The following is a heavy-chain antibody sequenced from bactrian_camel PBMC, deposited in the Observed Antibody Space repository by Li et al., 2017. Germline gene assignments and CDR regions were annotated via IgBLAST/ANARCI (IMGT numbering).Heavy chain of an antibody. V-gene: IGHV3S26*01. D-gene: IGHD5*01. CDR1: GPTFGSHW. CDR3: AADLGWSTFNY. CDR2: IHWDGDIT. Sequence: HVQLVESGGGLVQPGGSLRLSCAASGPTFGSHWMYWVRQAPGKGLEWVSAIHWDGDITTYADSVKGQFTTSRDNAKNTVYLQMNSLNTEDTALYYCAADLGWSTFNYWGQGTQVTVS. J-gene: IGHJ4*01.